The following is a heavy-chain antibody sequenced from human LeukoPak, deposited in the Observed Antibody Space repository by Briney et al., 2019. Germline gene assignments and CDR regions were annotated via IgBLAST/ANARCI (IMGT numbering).Heavy chain of an antibody. J-gene: IGHJ6*02. CDR2: ISGSGGST. V-gene: IGHV3-23*01. CDR3: AKGIHASSYYYGMDV. CDR1: GFTFSSYA. Sequence: PGGSLRLSCAASGFTFSSYAMTWVRQAPGKGLEWVSAISGSGGSTCYADSVNGRFTISRDNSKNSLSLQMYSLRAEDTALYYCAKGIHASSYYYGMDVWGQGTTVTVSS. D-gene: IGHD2-2*01.